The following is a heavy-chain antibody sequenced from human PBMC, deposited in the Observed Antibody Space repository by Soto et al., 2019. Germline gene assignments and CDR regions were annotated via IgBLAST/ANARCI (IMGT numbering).Heavy chain of an antibody. Sequence: EVQLVESGGGLVKPGGSLRLSCAASGFTFSSYSMNWVRQAPGKGLEWVSSISSSSSYIYYADSVKGRFTISRDNAKNSLYLQMNSLRAEDTAVYYCARETEYYDYIWGSPPSRGWFDPWGQGTLVTVSS. CDR2: ISSSSSYI. CDR3: ARETEYYDYIWGSPPSRGWFDP. D-gene: IGHD3-16*01. CDR1: GFTFSSYS. V-gene: IGHV3-21*01. J-gene: IGHJ5*02.